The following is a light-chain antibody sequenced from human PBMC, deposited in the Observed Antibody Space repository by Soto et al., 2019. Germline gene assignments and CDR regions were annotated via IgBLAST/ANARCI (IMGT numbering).Light chain of an antibody. CDR3: LQYNSYPCT. CDR1: QSISSW. J-gene: IGKJ1*01. CDR2: KAS. V-gene: IGKV1-5*03. Sequence: DIQMTQSPATLSAYVGDRVTITCRASQSISSWLSWYQQEPGKPPKLLIYKASSLESGVPSRFGGCGSGTEFTLTITSLHPDDFATDYCLQYNSYPCTFGQGTRVEIK.